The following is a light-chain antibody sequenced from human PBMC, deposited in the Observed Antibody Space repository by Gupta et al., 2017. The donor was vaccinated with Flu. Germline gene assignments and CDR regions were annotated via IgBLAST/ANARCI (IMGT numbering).Light chain of an antibody. CDR2: DAS. Sequence: IRTTCTPSFLSASVGDRVTITCQASEDISNYVNWYQQKPGKAPKILIYDASNVETGGPSRLSGGKTATGFTLAFSNLQTEDFATYDCRQDVSLPITFGQGTRVDIK. CDR3: RQDVSLPIT. CDR1: EDISNY. V-gene: IGKV1-33*01. J-gene: IGKJ5*01.